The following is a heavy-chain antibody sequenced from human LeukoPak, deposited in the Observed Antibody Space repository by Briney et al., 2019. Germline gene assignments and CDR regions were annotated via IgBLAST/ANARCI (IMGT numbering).Heavy chain of an antibody. CDR1: GGSISSGSYY. D-gene: IGHD2-2*01. CDR3: AREPNYCSSTSCYLLNWFDP. Sequence: PSQTLSLTCTVSGGSISSGSYYWSWIRQPAGKGLEWIGRIYTSGSTNYNPSPKSRVTISVDTSKNQFSLELSSVTAADTAVYYCAREPNYCSSTSCYLLNWFDPWGQGTLVTVSS. J-gene: IGHJ5*02. V-gene: IGHV4-61*02. CDR2: IYTSGST.